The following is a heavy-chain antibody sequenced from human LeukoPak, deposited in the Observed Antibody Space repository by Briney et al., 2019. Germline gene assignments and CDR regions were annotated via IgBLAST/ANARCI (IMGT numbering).Heavy chain of an antibody. Sequence: PSETLSLTCTVSGGSISSSSYYWGWIRQPPGKGLEWIGSIYYSGSTYYNPSLKSRVTISVDTSKNQFSLKLSSVTAADTAVYYCARHRTHYYDSSGYYTRWGQGTLVTVSS. J-gene: IGHJ4*02. CDR1: GGSISSSSYY. V-gene: IGHV4-39*01. D-gene: IGHD3-22*01. CDR3: ARHRTHYYDSSGYYTR. CDR2: IYYSGST.